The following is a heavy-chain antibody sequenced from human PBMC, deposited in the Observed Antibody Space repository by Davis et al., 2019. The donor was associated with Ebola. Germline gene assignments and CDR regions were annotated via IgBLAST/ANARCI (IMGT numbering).Heavy chain of an antibody. CDR3: AKRHVYYYYYGMDV. V-gene: IGHV3-30*02. Sequence: GESLKISCAASGFTFSSYGMRWVRQAPGKGLEWVAVIWYDGSNKYYADSVKGRFTISRDNSKNTLYLQMNSLRAEDTAVYYCAKRHVYYYYYGMDVWGQGTTVTVSS. CDR1: GFTFSSYG. CDR2: IWYDGSNK. J-gene: IGHJ6*02.